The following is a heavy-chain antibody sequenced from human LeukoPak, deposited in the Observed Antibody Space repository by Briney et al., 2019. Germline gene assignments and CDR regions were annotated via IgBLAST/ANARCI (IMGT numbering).Heavy chain of an antibody. CDR1: GFNFDDNG. CDR2: IDWNGGRT. CDR3: ARDQGAGYSRL. Sequence: RPGGSLRLSCVVSGFNFDDNGMGWVRQAPGKGQEWVSYIDWNGGRTGYADSVKGRFTISRDNAKNSLYLQMDSLRAEDTAVYYCARDQGAGYSRLWGQGTLVTVSS. D-gene: IGHD6-13*01. V-gene: IGHV3-20*04. J-gene: IGHJ4*02.